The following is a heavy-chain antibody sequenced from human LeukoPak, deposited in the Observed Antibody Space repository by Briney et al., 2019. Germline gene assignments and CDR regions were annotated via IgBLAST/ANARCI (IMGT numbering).Heavy chain of an antibody. V-gene: IGHV3-48*03. Sequence: GGSLRLSCAASGFTFSSYEMNWVRQAPGKGLEWVSYISSSGSTIYYADSVKGRLTISRDNGKSAPYLQMNSLRAEDTAVYYCARDAAYDFRNPYRYFQHWGQGTLVTVSS. D-gene: IGHD3-3*01. J-gene: IGHJ1*01. CDR2: ISSSGSTI. CDR1: GFTFSSYE. CDR3: ARDAAYDFRNPYRYFQH.